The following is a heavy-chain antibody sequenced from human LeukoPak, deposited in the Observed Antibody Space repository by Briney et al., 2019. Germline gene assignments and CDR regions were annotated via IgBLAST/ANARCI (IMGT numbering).Heavy chain of an antibody. Sequence: SETLSLTCAVYGGSFSGYYWGWIRQPPGKGLEWIGSIYYSGSTYYNPSLKSRVTISVDTSQNQFSLKLSSVTAADTAVYYCARNKYYYGSGNYGVPNWFDPWGQGTLVTVSS. CDR2: IYYSGST. CDR1: GGSFSGYY. V-gene: IGHV4-39*01. CDR3: ARNKYYYGSGNYGVPNWFDP. J-gene: IGHJ5*02. D-gene: IGHD3-10*01.